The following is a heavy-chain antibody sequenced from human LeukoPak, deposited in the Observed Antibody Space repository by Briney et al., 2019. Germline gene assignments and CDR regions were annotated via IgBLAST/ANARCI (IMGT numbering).Heavy chain of an antibody. CDR3: ARHLCVNSLSGRCGMDV. Sequence: PGGSLRLSCAASGFTFSSYSMSWVRQAPGKGLEWVSSISRSSSHKYYADSVRGRFTISRDNAKKSLYLQMDSLRAEDTAVYYCARHLCVNSLSGRCGMDVWGQGTTVTVSS. CDR1: GFTFSSYS. J-gene: IGHJ6*02. CDR2: ISRSSSHK. V-gene: IGHV3-21*01. D-gene: IGHD6-25*01.